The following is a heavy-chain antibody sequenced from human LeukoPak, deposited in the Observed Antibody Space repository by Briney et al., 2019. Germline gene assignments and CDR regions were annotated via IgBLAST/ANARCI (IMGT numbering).Heavy chain of an antibody. Sequence: GGSLRLSCAASGFTFSSYARSLVRQAPGKGLQWVSAISGSGGSTYYADSVKGRFTISRDNYKNTLYLQMNSMRAEDTAVYYCAKEASGYVGYYMDVWGKGTTVTVSS. V-gene: IGHV3-23*01. D-gene: IGHD5-12*01. CDR1: GFTFSSYA. CDR2: ISGSGGST. J-gene: IGHJ6*03. CDR3: AKEASGYVGYYMDV.